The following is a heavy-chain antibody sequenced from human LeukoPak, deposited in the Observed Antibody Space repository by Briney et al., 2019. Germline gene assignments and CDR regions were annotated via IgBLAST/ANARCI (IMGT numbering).Heavy chain of an antibody. V-gene: IGHV3-15*01. Sequence: PGGSLRLSYAASGFTYRNAWMSWVRQAPAKGLEWVDRIKSKTDGGTTDYAAPVKGRFTISIDDSKNTLYLQMTSLKTEDTAVYYCTTDLPRAPDYWGQGTLVTVFS. CDR3: TTDLPRAPDY. CDR1: GFTYRNAW. CDR2: IKSKTDGGTT. J-gene: IGHJ4*02.